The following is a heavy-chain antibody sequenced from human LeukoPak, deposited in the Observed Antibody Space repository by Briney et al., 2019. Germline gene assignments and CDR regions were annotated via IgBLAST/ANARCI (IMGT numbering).Heavy chain of an antibody. CDR1: GYSISSGYF. CDR3: ARGLNYYDTQYNWFDP. CDR2: IYQSETA. J-gene: IGHJ5*02. D-gene: IGHD3-22*01. Sequence: PSETLSLTCTVSGYSISSGYFWGWMRQPPGKGLEWIGSIYQSETAHYNPSLKSRVTISVDTSKNQFSLKLSSVTAADTAVYYCARGLNYYDTQYNWFDPWGQGTLVTVSS. V-gene: IGHV4-38-2*02.